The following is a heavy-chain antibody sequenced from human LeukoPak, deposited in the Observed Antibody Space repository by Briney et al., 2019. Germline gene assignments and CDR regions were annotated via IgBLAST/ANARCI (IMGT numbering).Heavy chain of an antibody. CDR2: ISSSGSTI. D-gene: IGHD3-16*01. V-gene: IGHV3-48*03. CDR1: GFTFSSYE. Sequence: PGGSLRLSCAASGFTFSSYEMNWVRQAPGKGLEWVSYISSSGSTIYYADSVKGRFTTSRDNAKNSLYLQMNSLRAEDTAVYYCARNGLGGLTPDYYGRDVGGKGTTV. CDR3: ARNGLGGLTPDYYGRDV. J-gene: IGHJ6*04.